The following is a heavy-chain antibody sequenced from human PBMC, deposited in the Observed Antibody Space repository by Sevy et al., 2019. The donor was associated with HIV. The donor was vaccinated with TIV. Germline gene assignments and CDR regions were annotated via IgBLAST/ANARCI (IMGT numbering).Heavy chain of an antibody. CDR2: IWYDGSNK. V-gene: IGHV3-33*01. CDR1: GFTFSTYG. Sequence: GGSLRLSCAASGFTFSTYGMHWVRQAPGKGLEWVAVIWYDGSNKYYADSVKGRFTISRDNSKNTLYLQMNSLRAEDTAVYYSARDGDTAVGYYFDYWGLGTLVTVSS. CDR3: ARDGDTAVGYYFDY. J-gene: IGHJ4*02. D-gene: IGHD5-18*01.